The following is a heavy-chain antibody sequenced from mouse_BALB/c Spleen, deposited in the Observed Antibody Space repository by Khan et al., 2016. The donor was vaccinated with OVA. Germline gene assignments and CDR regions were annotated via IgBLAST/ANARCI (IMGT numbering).Heavy chain of an antibody. CDR1: GFSLTTYG. J-gene: IGHJ3*01. V-gene: IGHV2-2*01. Sequence: VQLQESGPGLVQPSQSLSITCTVSGFSLTTYGIHWVRQSPGKGLEWLGVIWSGGSTDYNAPFISRLSISQDNSKSQVFFKMNSLQADDTAIYYWARHSYRYDFTYWGQGTLVTVSA. CDR3: ARHSYRYDFTY. D-gene: IGHD2-12*01. CDR2: IWSGGST.